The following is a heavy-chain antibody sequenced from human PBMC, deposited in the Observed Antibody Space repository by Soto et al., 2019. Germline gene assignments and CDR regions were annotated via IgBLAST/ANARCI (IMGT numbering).Heavy chain of an antibody. V-gene: IGHV3-30*18. Sequence: QVQLVESGGGVVQPGRSLRLSCVASGFTFSSYGMHWVRQAPGKGLEGVAVILYDGSNKYYADSVKGRFNISRDNSKNTLYQQMNSLRAEDTAVYYCAKEWVAAYYCGMDVWGQGTTVTVSS. CDR2: ILYDGSNK. CDR1: GFTFSSYG. J-gene: IGHJ6*02. CDR3: AKEWVAAYYCGMDV. D-gene: IGHD6-13*01.